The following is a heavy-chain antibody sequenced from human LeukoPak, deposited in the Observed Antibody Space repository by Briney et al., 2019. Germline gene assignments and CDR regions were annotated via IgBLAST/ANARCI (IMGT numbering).Heavy chain of an antibody. J-gene: IGHJ4*02. D-gene: IGHD2-21*02. CDR3: ARRAYCGGDCYTDY. CDR1: GYSFTSYW. V-gene: IGHV5-51*01. Sequence: GESLKISCKGFGYSFTSYWIGWVRHVPGKGLEWMGIIYPGDSDTRYSPPFQGQVTISADKSISTAYLQWNSLKASDTAMYYCARRAYCGGDCYTDYWGQGTLVTVSS. CDR2: IYPGDSDT.